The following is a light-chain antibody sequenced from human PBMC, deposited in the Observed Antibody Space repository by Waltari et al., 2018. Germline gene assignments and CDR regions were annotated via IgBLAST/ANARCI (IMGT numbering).Light chain of an antibody. V-gene: IGKV1-33*01. CDR2: EES. CDR3: QHFENLPLT. J-gene: IGKJ4*01. CDR1: KDITNN. Sequence: CQASKDITNNLNWYQQKPGQAPKLLIYEESTLHTGVPSRFRGRGYGTDFTLIISRLQPEDVATYYCQHFENLPLTFGGGTKVEIK.